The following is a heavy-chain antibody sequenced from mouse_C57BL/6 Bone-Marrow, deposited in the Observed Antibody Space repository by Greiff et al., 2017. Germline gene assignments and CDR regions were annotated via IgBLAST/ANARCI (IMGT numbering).Heavy chain of an antibody. CDR3: ARDGYWPFAY. V-gene: IGHV1-54*01. D-gene: IGHD2-3*01. CDR1: GYAFTNYL. CDR2: INPGSGGT. J-gene: IGHJ3*01. Sequence: VQLQQSGAELVRPGTSVKVSCKASGYAFTNYLIEWVKQRPGQGLEWIGVINPGSGGTNYNEKFKGKATLTADKSSSTAYMQLSSLTSEDSAVYFCARDGYWPFAYWGQGTLVTVSA.